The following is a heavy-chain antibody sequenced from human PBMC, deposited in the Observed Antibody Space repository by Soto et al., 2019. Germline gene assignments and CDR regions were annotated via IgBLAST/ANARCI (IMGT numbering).Heavy chain of an antibody. D-gene: IGHD2-15*01. V-gene: IGHV3-43D*04. Sequence: GGSLRLSCAASGFTFDDYAMHWVRQAPGKGLEWVSLISWDGGSTYYADSVKGRFTISRDNSKNSLYLQMNSLRAEDTALYYCAKDTAAVSAAYYYYYGMDVWGQGTTVTVSS. J-gene: IGHJ6*02. CDR2: ISWDGGST. CDR1: GFTFDDYA. CDR3: AKDTAAVSAAYYYYYGMDV.